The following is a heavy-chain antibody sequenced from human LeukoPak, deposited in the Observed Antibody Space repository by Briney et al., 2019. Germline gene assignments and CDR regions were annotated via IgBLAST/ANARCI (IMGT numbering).Heavy chain of an antibody. CDR3: ARQGGYGMDV. J-gene: IGHJ6*02. Sequence: TFXXXAISWVRQXPGQGLEWMGRIIPILGIANYAQKFQGRVTITADKSTSTAYMELSSLRSEDTAVYYCARQGGYGMDVWGQGTTVTVSS. V-gene: IGHV1-69*04. D-gene: IGHD3-16*01. CDR2: IIPILGIA. CDR1: TFXXXA.